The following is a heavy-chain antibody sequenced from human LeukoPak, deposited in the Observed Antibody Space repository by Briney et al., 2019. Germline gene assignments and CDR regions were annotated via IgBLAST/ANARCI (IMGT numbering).Heavy chain of an antibody. Sequence: ASVKVSCKASGSTFTDYYMHWVRQAPGQGLEWMGWINPNSGGTNFAQKFQGRVTMTRDTSISTAYMELSRLRSDDTAVYYCASGLLGYCSSTSCYRGGNWFDPWGQGTLVTVSS. CDR1: GSTFTDYY. CDR3: ASGLLGYCSSTSCYRGGNWFDP. V-gene: IGHV1-2*02. D-gene: IGHD2-2*02. J-gene: IGHJ5*02. CDR2: INPNSGGT.